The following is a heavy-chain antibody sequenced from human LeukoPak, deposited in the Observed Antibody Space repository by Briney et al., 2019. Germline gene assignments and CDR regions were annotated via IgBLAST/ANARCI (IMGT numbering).Heavy chain of an antibody. Sequence: PGGSLRLSCAASGFTFSSYGMRWVRQAPGKGLEWVAVIWYDGSNKYYADSVKGRFTISRDNSKNTLYLQMNSLRAEDTAVYYCARDSTHPYAFDIWGQGTMVTVSS. CDR3: ARDSTHPYAFDI. CDR1: GFTFSSYG. J-gene: IGHJ3*02. CDR2: IWYDGSNK. V-gene: IGHV3-33*01.